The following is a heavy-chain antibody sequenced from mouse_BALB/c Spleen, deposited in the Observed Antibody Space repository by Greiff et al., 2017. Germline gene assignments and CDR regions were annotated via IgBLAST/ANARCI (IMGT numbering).Heavy chain of an antibody. Sequence: VQLQQSGAELVRPGALVKLSCKASGFNIKDYYMHWVKQRPEQVLEWIGWIDPENGNTIYDPKFQGKASITADTSSNTAYLQLSSLTSEDTAVYYCARKYGNYYFDYWGQGTTLTVSS. V-gene: IGHV14-1*02. CDR2: IDPENGNT. CDR1: GFNIKDYY. J-gene: IGHJ2*01. CDR3: ARKYGNYYFDY. D-gene: IGHD2-10*02.